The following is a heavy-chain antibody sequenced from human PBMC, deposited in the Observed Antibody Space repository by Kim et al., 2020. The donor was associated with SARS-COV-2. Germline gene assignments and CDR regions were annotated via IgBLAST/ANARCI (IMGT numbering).Heavy chain of an antibody. Sequence: GGSLRLSCAASGFTFSSYSMNWVRQAPGKGLEWVSSISSSSSYIYYADSVKGRFTISRDNAKNSLYLQMNSLRAEDTAVYYCARDNIAVAGYLFDYWGQGTLVTVSS. V-gene: IGHV3-21*01. J-gene: IGHJ4*02. CDR2: ISSSSSYI. CDR1: GFTFSSYS. CDR3: ARDNIAVAGYLFDY. D-gene: IGHD6-19*01.